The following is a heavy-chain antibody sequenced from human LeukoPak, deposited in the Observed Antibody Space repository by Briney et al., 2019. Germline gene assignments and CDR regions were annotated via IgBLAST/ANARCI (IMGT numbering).Heavy chain of an antibody. Sequence: SVTLSFTSAGCGFSIYGISWVRLAPGPGLELMGGIVLIFSRGSYYQKFQGRVTITTDESTTTANMELSSLRSEDTAVFYCAQSTYCGGDCYSRFDYWGQGTLVTVSS. CDR1: GCGFSIYG. CDR3: AQSTYCGGDCYSRFDY. J-gene: IGHJ4*02. D-gene: IGHD2-21*02. V-gene: IGHV1-69*05. CDR2: IVLIFSRG.